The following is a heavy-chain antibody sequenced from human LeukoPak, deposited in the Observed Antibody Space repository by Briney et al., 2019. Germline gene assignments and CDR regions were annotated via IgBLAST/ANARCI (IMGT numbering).Heavy chain of an antibody. CDR2: INPSGGST. J-gene: IGHJ4*02. CDR1: GYTFTSYY. CDR3: ARVKKPYDSSGYYRY. D-gene: IGHD3-22*01. Sequence: GASVKVSCKASGYTFTSYYMHWVGQAPGQGLEWMGIINPSGGSTSYAQKFQGRVTMTRDTSTSTVYMELSSLRSEDTAVYYCARVKKPYDSSGYYRYWGQGTLVTVSS. V-gene: IGHV1-46*01.